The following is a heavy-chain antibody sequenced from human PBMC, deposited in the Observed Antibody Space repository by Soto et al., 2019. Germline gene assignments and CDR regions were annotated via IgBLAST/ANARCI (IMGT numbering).Heavy chain of an antibody. CDR2: IIPIFGTA. V-gene: IGHV1-69*13. CDR3: ARGYCSGGSCRRHAFDI. D-gene: IGHD2-15*01. Sequence: AVKVSCKASGGTFSSYAISWVRQAPGQGLEWMGGIIPIFGTANYAQKFQGRVTITADESTSTAYMELSSLRSEDTAVYYCARGYCSGGSCRRHAFDIWGQGTMVTVSS. J-gene: IGHJ3*02. CDR1: GGTFSSYA.